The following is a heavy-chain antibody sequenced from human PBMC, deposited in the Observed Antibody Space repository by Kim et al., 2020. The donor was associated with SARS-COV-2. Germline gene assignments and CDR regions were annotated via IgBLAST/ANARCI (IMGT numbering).Heavy chain of an antibody. J-gene: IGHJ3*02. CDR3: ARNGGNSGAFDI. D-gene: IGHD2-21*02. V-gene: IGHV4-34*01. Sequence: SETLSLTCAVYGGSFSGYYWSWIRQPPGKGLEWIGEINHSGSTNYNPSLKSRVTISVDTSKNQFSLKLSSVTAADTAVYYCARNGGNSGAFDIWGQGTMVTVSS. CDR1: GGSFSGYY. CDR2: INHSGST.